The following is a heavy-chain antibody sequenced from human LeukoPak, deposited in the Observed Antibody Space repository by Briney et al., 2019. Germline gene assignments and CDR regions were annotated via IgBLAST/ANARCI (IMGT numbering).Heavy chain of an antibody. CDR2: ITPIFGTA. J-gene: IGHJ4*02. CDR1: GGTFSSYA. CDR3: ARAVMAAAPVNDY. V-gene: IGHV1-69*05. D-gene: IGHD6-13*01. Sequence: SVKVSCKASGGTFSSYAISWVRQAPGQGLEWMGGITPIFGTANYAQKLQGRVTMTTDTSTSTAYMELRCLRSDDTAVYYCARAVMAAAPVNDYWGQGTLVTVSS.